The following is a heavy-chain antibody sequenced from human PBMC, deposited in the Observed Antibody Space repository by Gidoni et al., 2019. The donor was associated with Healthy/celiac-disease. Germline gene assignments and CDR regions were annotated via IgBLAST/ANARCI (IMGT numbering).Heavy chain of an antibody. Sequence: EVQLVESGGGLVKPGGSLRLSCASSVFTFSSYSMHWFSQAPGKGLEWVSSISSSSSDIYYEDSVKGRFTISRDNAKNSLYLQMNSLRAEDTAVYYCERTHSSGYSGFDPWGQGTLVTVSS. CDR1: VFTFSSYS. CDR3: ERTHSSGYSGFDP. CDR2: ISSSSSDI. D-gene: IGHD3-22*01. V-gene: IGHV3-21*01. J-gene: IGHJ5*02.